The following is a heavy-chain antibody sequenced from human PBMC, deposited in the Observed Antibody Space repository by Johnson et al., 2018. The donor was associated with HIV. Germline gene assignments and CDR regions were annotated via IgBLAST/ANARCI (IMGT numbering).Heavy chain of an antibody. V-gene: IGHV3-33*03. D-gene: IGHD2-15*01. CDR1: GFTFNNYG. CDR2: IWFDGSNK. Sequence: QVQLVESGGGVVQPGRSLRLSCAAFGFTFNNYGMHWVRQAPGKGLEWVAVIWFDGSNKYYADSVKGRLTISRDNAKNSLYLQMNRLRDEYTAMYYCARGRVALDIWGQGTLFTVSS. CDR3: ARGRVALDI. J-gene: IGHJ3*02.